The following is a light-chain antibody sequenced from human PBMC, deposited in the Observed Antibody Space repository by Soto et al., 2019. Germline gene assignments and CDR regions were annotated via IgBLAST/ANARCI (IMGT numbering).Light chain of an antibody. CDR1: SSDVGSYNL. CDR3: CSYAGSSTLV. CDR2: EGS. V-gene: IGLV2-23*01. J-gene: IGLJ2*01. Sequence: QSALTQPASVSGSPGQSITIPCTGTSSDVGSYNLVSWYQQHPGKAPKLMIYEGSKRPSGVSNRLSGSKSGNTASLTIFGLQAEDEADYYCCSYAGSSTLVFGGGTKLTVL.